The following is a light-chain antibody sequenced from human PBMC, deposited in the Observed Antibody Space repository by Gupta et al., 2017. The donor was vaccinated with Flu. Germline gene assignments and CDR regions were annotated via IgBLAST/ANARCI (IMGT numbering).Light chain of an antibody. Sequence: DIQMTQSPSSLSASVGDRVTITCRASQSISSYLNWYQQKPGKAPKLLIYGASSLQTEVPSRFSGSGSGTDFTLTISSLQPEDFATYYCQQTDSTLRTFGQGTKVEIK. CDR1: QSISSY. V-gene: IGKV1-39*01. J-gene: IGKJ1*01. CDR2: GAS. CDR3: QQTDSTLRT.